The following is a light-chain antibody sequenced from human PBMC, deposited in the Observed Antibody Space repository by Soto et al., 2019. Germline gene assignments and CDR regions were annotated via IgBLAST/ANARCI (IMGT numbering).Light chain of an antibody. CDR3: SSYTTSNTWV. CDR1: SSDVGGYNF. Sequence: QSVLTQPASVSGSPGQSITISCTGNSSDVGGYNFVSWYQQHPGKAPKLTIYEVSKWPSGVSNRFSGSKSGSTASLTISGLQAEDEADYYCSSYTTSNTWVFGGGTKLTVL. CDR2: EVS. V-gene: IGLV2-14*01. J-gene: IGLJ3*02.